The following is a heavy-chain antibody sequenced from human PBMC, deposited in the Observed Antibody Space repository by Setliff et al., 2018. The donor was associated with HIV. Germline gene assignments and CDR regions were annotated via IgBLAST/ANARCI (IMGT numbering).Heavy chain of an antibody. CDR3: ARGQLDRHLRSDVPFDI. J-gene: IGHJ3*02. Sequence: EASVKVSCKASGYTFTTYGFNWVRQAPGQGLEWMGWISASSDNTNYAQKFQGRVTLTTDTSTNTVHMELKSLRSDDTAVYFCARGQLDRHLRSDVPFDIWGQGTMVTVSS. D-gene: IGHD1-1*01. V-gene: IGHV1-18*01. CDR2: ISASSDNT. CDR1: GYTFTTYG.